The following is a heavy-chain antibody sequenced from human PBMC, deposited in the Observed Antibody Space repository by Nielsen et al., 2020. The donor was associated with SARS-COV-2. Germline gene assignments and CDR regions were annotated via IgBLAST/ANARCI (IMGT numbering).Heavy chain of an antibody. CDR3: ARVIPESITIFGVVTVNWFDP. CDR1: GGSISSSSYY. J-gene: IGHJ5*02. CDR2: IYYSGST. Sequence: SETLSLTCTVSGGSISSSSYYWGWIRQPPGKGLEWIGSIYYSGSTYYNPSLKSRVTISVDTSKNQFSLKLSSVTAADTAVYYCARVIPESITIFGVVTVNWFDPWGQGTLVTVSS. V-gene: IGHV4-39*07. D-gene: IGHD3-3*01.